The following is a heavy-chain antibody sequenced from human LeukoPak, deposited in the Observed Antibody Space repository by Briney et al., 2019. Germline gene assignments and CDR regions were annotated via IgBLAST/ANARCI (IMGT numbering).Heavy chain of an antibody. J-gene: IGHJ4*02. CDR3: ARRTYYHDSGNADDDY. V-gene: IGHV4-39*01. Sequence: SETLSLTCTVSGGSISSSSSYWGWIRQPPGKGLEWIGSIYYSGSTNYNPSLKSRVTISVVTSKNQFSLKLSSVTAADTAVYYCARRTYYHDSGNADDDYWGQGTLVTVSS. CDR1: GGSISSSSSY. CDR2: IYYSGST. D-gene: IGHD3-10*01.